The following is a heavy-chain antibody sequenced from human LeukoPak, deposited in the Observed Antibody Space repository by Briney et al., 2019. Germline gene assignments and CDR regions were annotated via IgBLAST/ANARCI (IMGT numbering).Heavy chain of an antibody. CDR1: GYSFTTYW. J-gene: IGHJ4*02. Sequence: KTGESLKISCKSCGYSFTTYWIAWVRQLPGKGLEWMWRIYPGDSDITYSPSFQGQVTISADKSIRTAYLQWSSLKASDTAMYYCARHGPDAVSVDYWGQGTLVTVSS. D-gene: IGHD1-14*01. CDR3: ARHGPDAVSVDY. V-gene: IGHV5-51*01. CDR2: IYPGDSDI.